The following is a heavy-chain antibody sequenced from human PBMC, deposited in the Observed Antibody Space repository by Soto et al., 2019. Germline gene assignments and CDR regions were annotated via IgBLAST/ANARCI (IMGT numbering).Heavy chain of an antibody. J-gene: IGHJ5*02. Sequence: SETLSLTCTVSGGSISSGDYYWSWIRQPPGKGLEWIGYIYYSGSTTYNPSLKNRATISVDKSENQFSLRLKSVTAADTAVYYCASVGSDYDNSGYYLPWGPGTLVTVSS. CDR3: ASVGSDYDNSGYYLP. D-gene: IGHD3-22*01. V-gene: IGHV4-61*05. CDR1: GGSISSGDYY. CDR2: IYYSGST.